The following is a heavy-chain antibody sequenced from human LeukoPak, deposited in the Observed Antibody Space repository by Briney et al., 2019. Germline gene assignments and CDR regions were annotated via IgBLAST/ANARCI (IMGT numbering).Heavy chain of an antibody. V-gene: IGHV2-5*02. CDR2: IYWDDDK. D-gene: IGHD3-9*01. J-gene: IGHJ3*02. CDR3: AHRNDWLLFDAFDI. CDR1: GFSFITSGVS. Sequence: ESGPTLVKPTQTLTPTCTFSGFSFITSGVSVGSTPQPPGKPLARLALIYWDDDKRYSPSLKSRLNITKDTSKKQVVLTMTNMDPVDTATYYCAHRNDWLLFDAFDIWGQGTMVTVSS.